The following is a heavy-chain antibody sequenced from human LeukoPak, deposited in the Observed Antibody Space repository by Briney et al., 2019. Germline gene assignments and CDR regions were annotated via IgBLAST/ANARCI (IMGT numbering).Heavy chain of an antibody. V-gene: IGHV4-59*12. CDR1: GGSISSYY. D-gene: IGHD3-3*01. CDR2: TYYSGST. CDR3: ARGEAGFWSGFTAYNWFDP. Sequence: SETLSLTCTVSGGSISSYYWSWIRQPPGKGLEWIGYTYYSGSTNYNPSLKSRVTISVDTSKNQFSLKLSSVTAADTAVYYCARGEAGFWSGFTAYNWFDPWGQGTLVTVSS. J-gene: IGHJ5*02.